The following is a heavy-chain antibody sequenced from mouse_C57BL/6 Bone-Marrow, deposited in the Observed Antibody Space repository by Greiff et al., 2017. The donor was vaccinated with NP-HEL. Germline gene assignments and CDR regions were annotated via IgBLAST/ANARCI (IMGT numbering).Heavy chain of an antibody. CDR1: GFTFSSYG. J-gene: IGHJ4*01. D-gene: IGHD1-1*02. CDR3: ARQGDVVAMDY. Sequence: EVKLEESGGDLVKPGGSLKLSCAASGFTFSSYGMSWVRPTPDKRLEWVATISSGGSYTYYPDSVKGRFTIARDNAKNTLYLQMSSLKSEDTAMYYCARQGDVVAMDYWGQGTSVTVSS. CDR2: ISSGGSYT. V-gene: IGHV5-6*02.